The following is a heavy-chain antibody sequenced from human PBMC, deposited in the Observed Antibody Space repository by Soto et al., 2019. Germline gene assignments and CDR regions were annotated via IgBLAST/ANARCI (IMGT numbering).Heavy chain of an antibody. Sequence: QVQLVESGGGVVQPGRSLRLSCAASGFTFSSYAMHWVRQAPGKGLEWVAVISYDGSNKYYADSVKGRFTISRDNSKNTLYPQMNSLRAEDTAVYYCARDGAAFYYFDYWGQGTLVTVSS. J-gene: IGHJ4*02. CDR3: ARDGAAFYYFDY. V-gene: IGHV3-30-3*01. D-gene: IGHD3-16*01. CDR1: GFTFSSYA. CDR2: ISYDGSNK.